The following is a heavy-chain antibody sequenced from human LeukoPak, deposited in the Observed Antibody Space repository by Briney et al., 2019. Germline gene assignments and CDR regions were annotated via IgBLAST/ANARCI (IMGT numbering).Heavy chain of an antibody. J-gene: IGHJ5*02. CDR1: GYAIRSGFY. D-gene: IGHD2-2*01. V-gene: IGHV4-38-2*02. CDR3: AREGCSSTSCYEPRGTDDYNWFDP. CDR2: IYHSGST. Sequence: SETLSLTCGVSGYAIRSGFYWGWIRQPPGKGLEWIGSIYHSGSTYYNPSLKSRVTISVDTSKNQFSLKVSSVTAADTAVYYCAREGCSSTSCYEPRGTDDYNWFDPWGQGTLVTVSS.